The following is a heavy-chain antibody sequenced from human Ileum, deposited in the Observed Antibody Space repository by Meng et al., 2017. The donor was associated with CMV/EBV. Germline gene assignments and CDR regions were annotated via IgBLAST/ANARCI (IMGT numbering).Heavy chain of an antibody. J-gene: IGHJ5*02. CDR2: IIPVLRST. Sequence: GTFYNYAISWVRQAPGQGLEWVGRIIPVLRSTNYAQKFQGRVTLTTDESSNTAYMELSSLRSEDTAVYYCATFTDFWSGYYRGWLDPWGQGTLVTVSS. CDR3: ATFTDFWSGYYRGWLDP. CDR1: GTFYNYA. V-gene: IGHV1-69*11. D-gene: IGHD3-3*01.